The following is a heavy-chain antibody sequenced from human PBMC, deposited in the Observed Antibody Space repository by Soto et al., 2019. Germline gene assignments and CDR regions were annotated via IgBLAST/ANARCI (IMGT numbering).Heavy chain of an antibody. D-gene: IGHD3-3*01. CDR1: GCTFRSYW. CDR2: IKQDGTEK. CDR3: AVTPPPFWAKSPYGMDV. Sequence: GGSLRLSCEASGCTFRSYWMTWVRQAPGKWLEWVANIKQDGTEKYYVDSVKGRFTISRENAQNTIHLQMHSQIADDTAAYFDAVTPPPFWAKSPYGMDVWGQGTTVTVSS. J-gene: IGHJ6*02. V-gene: IGHV3-7*03.